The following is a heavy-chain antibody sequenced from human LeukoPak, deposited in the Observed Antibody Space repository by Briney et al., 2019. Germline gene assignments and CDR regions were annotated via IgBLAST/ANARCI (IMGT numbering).Heavy chain of an antibody. V-gene: IGHV3-53*01. D-gene: IGHD3-22*01. CDR1: GFIVSSKY. Sequence: GGSLRLSCAASGFIVSSKYMSWVRLAPGKGLEWVSVMRSDGSTSYTDSVKGRFTISRDHPKNMMYLQMNSLRAEDTAVYYCAREGVLDSSGYNDAFDMWGHGTMVTVSS. CDR2: MRSDGST. J-gene: IGHJ3*02. CDR3: AREGVLDSSGYNDAFDM.